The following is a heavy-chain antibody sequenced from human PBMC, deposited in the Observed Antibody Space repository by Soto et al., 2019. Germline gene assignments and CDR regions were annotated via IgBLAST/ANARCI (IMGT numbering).Heavy chain of an antibody. D-gene: IGHD5-12*01. V-gene: IGHV1-2*04. CDR2: INPNSGGT. CDR3: ASHSGYDRYYFDY. Sequence: EASVKVSCKASGYTFTGYYMHWVRQAPGQGLEWMGWINPNSGGTNYAQKFQGWVTMTRDTSISTAYMELSRLRSDDTAVYYCASHSGYDRYYFDYWGQGTLVTVSS. J-gene: IGHJ4*02. CDR1: GYTFTGYY.